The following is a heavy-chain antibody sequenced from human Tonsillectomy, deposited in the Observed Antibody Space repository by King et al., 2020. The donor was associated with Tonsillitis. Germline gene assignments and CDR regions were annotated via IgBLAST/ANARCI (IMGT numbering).Heavy chain of an antibody. D-gene: IGHD1-26*01. Sequence: VQLVESGAEVKKPGASVKFSCKASGYTFTTYGISWVRQAPGQGLEWMGWIRTYNGNTNYAQKFQGRVTMTTDTSTSTAYMELRSLRSDDTAVYYCARDMWELRMDVWGKGTTVTVSS. CDR3: ARDMWELRMDV. CDR2: IRTYNGNT. V-gene: IGHV1-18*01. J-gene: IGHJ6*03. CDR1: GYTFTTYG.